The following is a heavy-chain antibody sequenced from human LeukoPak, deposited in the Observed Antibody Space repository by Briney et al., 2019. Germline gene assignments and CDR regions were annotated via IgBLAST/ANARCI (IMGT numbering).Heavy chain of an antibody. J-gene: IGHJ5*02. CDR1: GGSFSGYY. Sequence: SETLSLTCAVYGGSFSGYYWSWIRQPPGKGLEWIGEINHSGSTNYNPSLKSRVTISVDTSKNQFSLKLSSVTAADTAVYYCARSYDSSGYYYGPNWFDPWGQGTLVTVSS. D-gene: IGHD3-22*01. CDR3: ARSYDSSGYYYGPNWFDP. V-gene: IGHV4-34*01. CDR2: INHSGST.